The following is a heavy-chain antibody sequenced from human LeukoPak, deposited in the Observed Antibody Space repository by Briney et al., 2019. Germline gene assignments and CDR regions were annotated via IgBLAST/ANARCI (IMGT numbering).Heavy chain of an antibody. CDR1: GGSISSYY. CDR3: ARHGLWYDTSGYYYY. Sequence: SETLSLTCTVSGGSISSYYWSWIRQPPGKGLEWIGYIYYSGSTYYNPSLKSRVTISVDTSNNQFSLKVSSVTAADTAVYYCARHGLWYDTSGYYYYWGHGSLVTVSS. D-gene: IGHD3-22*01. V-gene: IGHV4-59*08. J-gene: IGHJ4*01. CDR2: IYYSGST.